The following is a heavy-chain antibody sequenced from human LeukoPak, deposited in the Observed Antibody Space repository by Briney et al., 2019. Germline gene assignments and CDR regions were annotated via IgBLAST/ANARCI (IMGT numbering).Heavy chain of an antibody. D-gene: IGHD1-14*01. CDR3: AKASTVLKPIDS. Sequence: HPGRCLRLACAAAAFTFSTYAMNSVRQAPGKGLEWVSSISPIGSRTYYADSVEGRFTISRDNSKNTLYLQMNSLRAGDTAIYYCAKASTVLKPIDSWGQGTLVTVSS. J-gene: IGHJ4*02. V-gene: IGHV3-23*01. CDR1: AFTFSTYA. CDR2: ISPIGSRT.